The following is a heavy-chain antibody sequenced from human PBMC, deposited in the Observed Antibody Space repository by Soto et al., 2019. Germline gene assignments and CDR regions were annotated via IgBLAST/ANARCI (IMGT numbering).Heavy chain of an antibody. CDR1: GYTFTGYY. V-gene: IGHV1-2*04. CDR3: ARGYSSSWDDFYFDY. D-gene: IGHD6-13*01. J-gene: IGHJ4*02. Sequence: QVQLVQSGAEVKKPGASVKVSCKASGYTFTGYYMHWVRQAPGQGLEWMGWINPNSGGTNYAQKFQGWVTMTRDTSIRPAYMELSRLRSDDTAVYYCARGYSSSWDDFYFDYWGQGTLVTVSS. CDR2: INPNSGGT.